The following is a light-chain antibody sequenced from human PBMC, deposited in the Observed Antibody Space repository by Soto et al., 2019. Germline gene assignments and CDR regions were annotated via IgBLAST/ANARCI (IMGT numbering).Light chain of an antibody. CDR1: SSDVGGYNY. CDR3: CSYAGRNYV. CDR2: DVS. V-gene: IGLV2-11*01. Sequence: QAVVTQPRSVSGSPGQSVTISCTGTSSDVGGYNYVSWYQQHPGKAPKLMIYDVSKRPSGVPDRFSGSKSGNTASLTISGLQAEDEADYYCCSYAGRNYVFGTGTKLTVL. J-gene: IGLJ1*01.